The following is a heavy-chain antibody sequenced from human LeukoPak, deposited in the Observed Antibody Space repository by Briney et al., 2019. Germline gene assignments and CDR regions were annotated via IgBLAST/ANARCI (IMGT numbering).Heavy chain of an antibody. CDR1: RFTFSSYA. Sequence: PGGSLRLSCAASRFTFSSYAMSWVRQAPGKGLEWVSAISGSGGNTYYADSVKGRFTISRDNSKNTLYLQMNSQRAEGTAVYYCAKLSLKAAGFLKWGQGTLVTVSS. J-gene: IGHJ4*02. CDR3: AKLSLKAAGFLK. D-gene: IGHD6-13*01. V-gene: IGHV3-23*01. CDR2: ISGSGGNT.